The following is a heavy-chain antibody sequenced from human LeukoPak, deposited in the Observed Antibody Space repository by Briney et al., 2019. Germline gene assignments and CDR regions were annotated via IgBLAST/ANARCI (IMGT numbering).Heavy chain of an antibody. D-gene: IGHD6-13*01. CDR3: ARDYSSTFFWYFDL. CDR1: GFVFSSFE. J-gene: IGHJ2*01. CDR2: ISSGDSTI. Sequence: GGSLRLSCAASGFVFSSFEMNWVRQAPGKGLEWVSYISSGDSTIYYADSVKGRFTISRDNAKNSLYLQMNSLRAEDTAIYYCARDYSSTFFWYFDLWGRGTLVTVSS. V-gene: IGHV3-48*03.